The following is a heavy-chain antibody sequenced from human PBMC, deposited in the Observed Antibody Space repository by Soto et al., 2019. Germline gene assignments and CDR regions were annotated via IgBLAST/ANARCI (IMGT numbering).Heavy chain of an antibody. J-gene: IGHJ4*02. CDR3: AREDGVVGSSSAFDH. Sequence: GSLSLSWVFSGLTFSTYTMNWVRQAPGKGLEWVSSINGRSNYVYYADSVKGRFTISRDNAKNSLYLQMNRLRAEDTAIYYCAREDGVVGSSSAFDHWGLGTLVTVSS. CDR2: INGRSNYV. V-gene: IGHV3-21*01. D-gene: IGHD4-17*01. CDR1: GLTFSTYT.